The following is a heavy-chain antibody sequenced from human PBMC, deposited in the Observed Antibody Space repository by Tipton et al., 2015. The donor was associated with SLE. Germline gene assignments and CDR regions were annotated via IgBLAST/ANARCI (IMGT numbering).Heavy chain of an antibody. CDR3: ASGATPYYFDY. CDR2: IYYSGST. J-gene: IGHJ4*02. V-gene: IGHV4-31*03. Sequence: TLSLTCTASGGSISSGGYYWSWIRQHPGKGLEWIGYIYYSGSTYYNPSLKSRVTISVDTSKNQFSLKLSSATAADTAVYYCASGATPYYFDYWGQGTLVTVSS. D-gene: IGHD1-26*01. CDR1: GGSISSGGYY.